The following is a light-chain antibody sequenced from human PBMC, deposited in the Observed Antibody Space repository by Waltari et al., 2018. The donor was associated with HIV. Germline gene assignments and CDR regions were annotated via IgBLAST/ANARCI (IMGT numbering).Light chain of an antibody. CDR3: QVWDSNSDHWV. J-gene: IGLJ3*02. CDR2: DDS. Sequence: SYVLTQPPSVSVAPGTTARVSCGGYDIGSNTVHWYQQKPGQAPVLVIFDDSDRPSGIPERFSGSNSVNTATLTSSRVEAGDEADYYCQVWDSNSDHWVFGGGTKLTVL. V-gene: IGLV3-21*01. CDR1: DIGSNT.